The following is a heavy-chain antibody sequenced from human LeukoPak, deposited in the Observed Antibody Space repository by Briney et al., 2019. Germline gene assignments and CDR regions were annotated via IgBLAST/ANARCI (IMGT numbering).Heavy chain of an antibody. V-gene: IGHV3-64D*09. J-gene: IGHJ4*02. D-gene: IGHD3/OR15-3a*01. CDR1: GFTFGTFA. Sequence: GGSLRLSCSASGFTFGTFAMHWVRQAPGKGLEYISTISSIGGGTDYADSVKGRFTISRDNSKNTLFLQMSSLRAEDTAVCYCVKFPDWWGQGTLVTVSS. CDR3: VKFPDW. CDR2: ISSIGGGT.